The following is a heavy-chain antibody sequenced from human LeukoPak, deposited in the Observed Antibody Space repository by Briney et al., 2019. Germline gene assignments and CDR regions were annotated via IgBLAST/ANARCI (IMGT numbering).Heavy chain of an antibody. CDR2: IKKDGSET. J-gene: IGHJ4*01. D-gene: IGHD5-12*01. Sequence: GRSLRLSCAASGFTFSTSWMSWVRQVPGKGLEWVANIKKDGSETYYVDSVKGRFTISRDNAKNSLYLQMNSLRAEDTAMYYCARGRYSGTTYYFDYWGQEPWSPSPQ. CDR3: ARGRYSGTTYYFDY. V-gene: IGHV3-7*03. CDR1: GFTFSTSW.